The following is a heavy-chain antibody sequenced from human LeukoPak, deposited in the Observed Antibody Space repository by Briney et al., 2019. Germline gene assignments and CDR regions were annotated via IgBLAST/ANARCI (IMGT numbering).Heavy chain of an antibody. CDR3: ARDPTYYGSGPYYMDV. Sequence: GASVKVSCKASGGTFSSYAISWVRQAPGQGLEWLGRIIPILGIANYAQKFQGRVTITADKSTSTAYMELSSLRSEDTAVYYCARDPTYYGSGPYYMDVWGKGTTVTVSS. V-gene: IGHV1-69*04. J-gene: IGHJ6*03. D-gene: IGHD3-10*01. CDR2: IIPILGIA. CDR1: GGTFSSYA.